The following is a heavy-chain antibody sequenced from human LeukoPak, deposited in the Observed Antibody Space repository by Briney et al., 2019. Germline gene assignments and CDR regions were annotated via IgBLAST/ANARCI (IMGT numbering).Heavy chain of an antibody. CDR3: ARAVSGTLGGAFDI. CDR1: GYTFIDYF. CDR2: INPNSGIT. Sequence: ASLKVSCMPSGYTFIDYFIHWVRQTPGQGLECMGWINPNSGITRYAEKFQDRVTMTRDTAAYMELASLRSDDTAVYYCARAVSGTLGGAFDIWGQGTAVTVSS. V-gene: IGHV1-2*02. D-gene: IGHD1-7*01. J-gene: IGHJ3*02.